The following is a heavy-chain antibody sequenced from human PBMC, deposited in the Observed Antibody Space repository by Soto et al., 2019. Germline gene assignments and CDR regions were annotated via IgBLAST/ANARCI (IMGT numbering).Heavy chain of an antibody. D-gene: IGHD6-6*01. CDR3: ARDVYSSSRYFDF. CDR2: ISSSSSYI. V-gene: IGHV3-21*01. J-gene: IGHJ4*02. Sequence: EVQLVESGGGLVKPGGSLRLSCAASGFTFSSYSMNWVRQAPGKGLEWVSSISSSSSYIYYADSVKGRFTISRDNAKNSLYLQMISLRAEDTAVYYCARDVYSSSRYFDFWGQGTLVNVSS. CDR1: GFTFSSYS.